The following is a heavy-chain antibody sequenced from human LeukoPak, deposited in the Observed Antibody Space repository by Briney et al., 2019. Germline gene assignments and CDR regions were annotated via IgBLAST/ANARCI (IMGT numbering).Heavy chain of an antibody. CDR1: GFTFSSYA. CDR2: ISYDGSNK. J-gene: IGHJ1*01. Sequence: GGSLRLSCAASGFTFSSYAMHWVRQAPGKGLEWVAVISYDGSNKYYADSVKGRFTISRDNSKNTLYLQMNSLRAEDTAVYYCARDMRQSPIPLYYDSSVGYFQHWGQGTLVTVSS. V-gene: IGHV3-30-3*01. CDR3: ARDMRQSPIPLYYDSSVGYFQH. D-gene: IGHD3-22*01.